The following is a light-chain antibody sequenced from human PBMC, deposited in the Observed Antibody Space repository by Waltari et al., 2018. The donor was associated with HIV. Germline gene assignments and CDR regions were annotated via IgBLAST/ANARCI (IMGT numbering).Light chain of an antibody. CDR1: SSDVGAYNY. Sequence: QSALTQPASVSGSPGQSLTISCTGTSSDVGAYNYVSWYQLHPGKAPKLMIYDVSNRPSGVSDRFSGSKSANTASLTISVLQAEDEAHYYCSSYTSSSTVVFGGGTKLTVL. CDR3: SSYTSSSTVV. V-gene: IGLV2-14*03. J-gene: IGLJ2*01. CDR2: DVS.